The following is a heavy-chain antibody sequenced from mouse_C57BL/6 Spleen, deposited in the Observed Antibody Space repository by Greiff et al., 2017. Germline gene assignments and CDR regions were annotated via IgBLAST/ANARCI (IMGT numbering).Heavy chain of an antibody. D-gene: IGHD2-5*01. V-gene: IGHV3-6*01. CDR1: GYSITSGYS. J-gene: IGHJ4*01. CDR2: ISYDGSH. CDR3: AIYSNYYYAMDY. Sequence: EVKLMESGPGLVNPSQSLSLPCSVTGYSITSGYSWTWIRQFPGHKLEWMGYISYDGSHTYNPSLKNRISITRDTSKNQFFLKLNSVTTEDTATYYCAIYSNYYYAMDYWGQGTSVTVSS.